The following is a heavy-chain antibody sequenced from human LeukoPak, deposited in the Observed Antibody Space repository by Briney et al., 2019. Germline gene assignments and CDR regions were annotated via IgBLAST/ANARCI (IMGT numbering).Heavy chain of an antibody. CDR2: INSDGSST. Sequence: GGSLRLSCAASGFTFSSYWMHWVRQAPGKGLVWVSRINSDGSSTSYADSVKGRFTISRDNAKNTLYLQMNSLRAEDTAVYYCARGGDCSGGSCYVDFGFDPWGQGTLVTVSS. CDR3: ARGGDCSGGSCYVDFGFDP. V-gene: IGHV3-74*01. J-gene: IGHJ5*02. D-gene: IGHD2-15*01. CDR1: GFTFSSYW.